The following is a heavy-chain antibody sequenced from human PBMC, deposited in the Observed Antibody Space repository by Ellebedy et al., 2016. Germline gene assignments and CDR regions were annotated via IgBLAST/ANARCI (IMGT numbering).Heavy chain of an antibody. CDR1: GFAFSGSG. J-gene: IGHJ6*02. CDR2: IWFDESKK. Sequence: GESLKISXAASGFAFSGSGMHWVRQPPGKGLEWVAVIWFDESKKFYADSVKGRFTISRDNSNSSLYVQMNSLRVEDTAVYYCARADRRGSYYYYGMDVWGQGTTVIVSS. CDR3: ARADRRGSYYYYGMDV. V-gene: IGHV3-33*01. D-gene: IGHD3-22*01.